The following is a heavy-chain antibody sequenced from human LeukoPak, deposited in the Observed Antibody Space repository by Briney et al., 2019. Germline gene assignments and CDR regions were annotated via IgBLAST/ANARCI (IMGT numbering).Heavy chain of an antibody. V-gene: IGHV4-59*12. CDR1: GGSISSYY. CDR2: IYDSGNT. J-gene: IGHJ4*02. D-gene: IGHD3-10*01. CDR3: ARTIRLWFGELSSYFDY. Sequence: SETLSLTCTVSGGSISSYYWSWIRQPPGKGLEWIGYIYDSGNTNNNPSLKSRVTISVDTSKNQFSLKLSSVTAADTAVYYCARTIRLWFGELSSYFDYWGQGTLVTVSS.